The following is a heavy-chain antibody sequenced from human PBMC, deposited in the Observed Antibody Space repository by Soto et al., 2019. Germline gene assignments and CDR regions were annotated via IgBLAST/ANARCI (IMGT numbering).Heavy chain of an antibody. D-gene: IGHD3-10*01. CDR2: IYYSGST. J-gene: IGHJ4*02. Sequence: SETLSLTCTVSGGSISSYYWSWIRQPPGKGLEWIGYIYYSGSTNYNPSLKSRVTISVDTSKNQFSLKLGSVTAADTAVYYCARRGPSPDFDYWGQGTLVTVSS. CDR3: ARRGPSPDFDY. V-gene: IGHV4-59*08. CDR1: GGSISSYY.